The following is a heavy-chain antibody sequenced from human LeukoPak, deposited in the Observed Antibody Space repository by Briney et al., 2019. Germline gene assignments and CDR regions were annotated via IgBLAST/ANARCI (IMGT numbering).Heavy chain of an antibody. D-gene: IGHD3-9*01. J-gene: IGHJ4*02. Sequence: ASVKVSCKASGYTFTSYSMHWVRQAPGQGLEWMGIINPSGGSTSYAQKFQGRVTMTRDTSTSTVYMELSSLRSEDTAVYYCATAPRAEYYDILTGYYDYWGQGTLVTVSS. CDR1: GYTFTSYS. CDR3: ATAPRAEYYDILTGYYDY. V-gene: IGHV1-46*01. CDR2: INPSGGST.